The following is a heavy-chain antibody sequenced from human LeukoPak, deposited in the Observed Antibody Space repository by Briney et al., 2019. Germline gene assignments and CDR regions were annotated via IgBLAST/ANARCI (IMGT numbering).Heavy chain of an antibody. V-gene: IGHV5-51*01. CDR3: ARPLYSRDAHSYHGVDV. Sequence: KHGESLKISCTGSGYTFTNYWVVWVRQMPGKGLEWMGIIYPSDSDTRYSPSFQGQVTISADKSINTAYLQWSSLKASDTAMYYCARPLYSRDAHSYHGVDVWGQGTTVTVSS. D-gene: IGHD2-21*01. J-gene: IGHJ6*02. CDR2: IYPSDSDT. CDR1: GYTFTNYW.